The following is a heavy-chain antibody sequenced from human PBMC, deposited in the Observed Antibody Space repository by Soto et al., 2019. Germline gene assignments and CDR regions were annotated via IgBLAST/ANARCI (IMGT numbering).Heavy chain of an antibody. CDR2: IYYSGST. Sequence: SETLSLTCTVSGGSISSGDYYWSWIRQPPGKGLEWIGYIYYSGSTYYNPSLKSRVTISVDTSKNQLSLKLSSVTAEDTAVYYCARAWGVVIYGYGMDVWGPGTTVTVS. J-gene: IGHJ6*02. CDR1: GGSISSGDYY. V-gene: IGHV4-30-4*01. D-gene: IGHD3-3*01. CDR3: ARAWGVVIYGYGMDV.